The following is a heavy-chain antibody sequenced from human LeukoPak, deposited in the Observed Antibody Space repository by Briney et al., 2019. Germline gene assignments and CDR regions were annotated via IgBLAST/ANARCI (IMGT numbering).Heavy chain of an antibody. CDR3: VKDRTGTYTLDY. D-gene: IGHD3-10*01. Sequence: GGSLRLSCAASGFTFSSYSMNWVRQAPGKGLEWVSSISSSSSYIYYADSVKGRFTISRDNAKDSLYLQMNSLRAEDTAVYYCVKDRTGTYTLDYWGQGTLVTVSS. V-gene: IGHV3-21*01. CDR2: ISSSSSYI. CDR1: GFTFSSYS. J-gene: IGHJ4*02.